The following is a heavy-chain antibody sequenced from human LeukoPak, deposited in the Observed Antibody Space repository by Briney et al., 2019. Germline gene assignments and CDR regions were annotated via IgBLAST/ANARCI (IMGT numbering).Heavy chain of an antibody. Sequence: GGSLRLSCAASGFTFSSYGMHWVRQAPGKGLEGVAFIRYDGSNKYYADSVKGRFTISRDNSKNTLYLQMNSLRAEDTAVYYCAKDFSGSSGEFDPWGQGTLVTVSS. CDR2: IRYDGSNK. D-gene: IGHD3-10*01. J-gene: IGHJ5*02. CDR3: AKDFSGSSGEFDP. V-gene: IGHV3-30*02. CDR1: GFTFSSYG.